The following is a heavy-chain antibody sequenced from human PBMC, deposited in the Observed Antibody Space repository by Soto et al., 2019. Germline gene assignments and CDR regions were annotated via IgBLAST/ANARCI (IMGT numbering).Heavy chain of an antibody. D-gene: IGHD5-18*01. Sequence: QVQLQESGPGLVKPSQTLSLTCTVSGGSISSGGYYWSWIRQHPGKCLEWIGYIYYSGSTYYNPSLKSRVTISVDTAKNQFSLKLSSVTAADTAVYYCARSGYSYGPNPLLYWGQGTLVTVSS. V-gene: IGHV4-31*03. J-gene: IGHJ4*02. CDR3: ARSGYSYGPNPLLY. CDR2: IYYSGST. CDR1: GGSISSGGYY.